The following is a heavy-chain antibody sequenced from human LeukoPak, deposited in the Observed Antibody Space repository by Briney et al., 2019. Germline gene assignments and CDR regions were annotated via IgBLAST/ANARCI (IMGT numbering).Heavy chain of an antibody. CDR3: ARAGLGYGGHFDY. D-gene: IGHD4-17*01. V-gene: IGHV3-30*03. J-gene: IGHJ4*02. CDR1: GFTFSSYG. Sequence: GGSLRLSCAASGFTFSSYGIHWVRQAPGKGLEWVAVISYDGSNKYYADSVKGRFTISRDNSKNTLYLQMNSLRDEDTAVYYCARAGLGYGGHFDYWGQGTLVTVSS. CDR2: ISYDGSNK.